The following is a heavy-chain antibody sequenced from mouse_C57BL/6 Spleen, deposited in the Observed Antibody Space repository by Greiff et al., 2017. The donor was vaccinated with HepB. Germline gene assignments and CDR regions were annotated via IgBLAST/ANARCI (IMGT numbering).Heavy chain of an antibody. CDR2: IYPGDGDT. J-gene: IGHJ2*01. CDR1: GYAFSSSW. D-gene: IGHD1-1*01. CDR3: AVLLRGY. V-gene: IGHV1-82*01. Sequence: VQLQQSGPELVKPGASVKISCKASGYAFSSSWMNWVKQRPGKGLEWIGRIYPGDGDTNYNGKFKGKATLTADKSSSTAYMQLSSLTSEDSAVYFCAVLLRGYWGQGTTLTVSS.